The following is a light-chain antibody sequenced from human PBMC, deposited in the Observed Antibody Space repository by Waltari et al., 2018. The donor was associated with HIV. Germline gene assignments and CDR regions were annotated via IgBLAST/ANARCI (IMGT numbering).Light chain of an antibody. CDR3: QQSNNWPYT. CDR1: QSIRSY. CDR2: DAT. V-gene: IGKV3-11*01. Sequence: ESALTQSPATLSLSPGESATLSCRASQSIRSYLAWYQQKPGQAPRLLIYDATNRAAGIPARFSGSGSGTDFTLTISSLEPEDFAVYDCQQSNNWPYTFGQGTKLEIK. J-gene: IGKJ2*01.